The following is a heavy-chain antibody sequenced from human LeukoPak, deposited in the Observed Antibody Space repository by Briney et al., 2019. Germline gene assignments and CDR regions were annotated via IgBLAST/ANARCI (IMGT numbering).Heavy chain of an antibody. CDR1: GFTFSSYD. CDR3: AKETQLSLSMDV. CDR2: ISWNSGSI. V-gene: IGHV3-9*01. D-gene: IGHD6-6*01. J-gene: IGHJ6*02. Sequence: GGSLRLSCAASGFTFSSYDMHWVRQAPGKGLEWVSGISWNSGSIGYADSVKGRFTISRDNAKNSLYLQMNSLRAEDTALYYCAKETQLSLSMDVWGQGTTVTVSS.